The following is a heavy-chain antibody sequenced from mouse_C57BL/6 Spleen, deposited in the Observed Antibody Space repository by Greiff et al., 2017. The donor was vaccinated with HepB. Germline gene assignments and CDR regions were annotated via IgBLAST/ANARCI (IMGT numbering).Heavy chain of an antibody. CDR2: IDPETGGT. J-gene: IGHJ3*01. V-gene: IGHV1-15*01. CDR1: GYTFTDYE. CDR3: TRGGYGAWFAY. D-gene: IGHD2-2*01. Sequence: QVQLQQSGAELVRPGASVTLSCKASGYTFTDYEMHWVKQTPVHGLEWIGAIDPETGGTAYNQKFKGKAILTADKSSSTAYMELRSLTSEDSAVYYCTRGGYGAWFAYWGQGTLVTVSA.